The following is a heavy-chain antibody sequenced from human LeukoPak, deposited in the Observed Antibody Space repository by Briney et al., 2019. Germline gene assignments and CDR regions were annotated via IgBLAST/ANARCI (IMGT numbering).Heavy chain of an antibody. D-gene: IGHD4-17*01. V-gene: IGHV7-4-1*02. Sequence: ASVTVSCTASGYTFSSYAMNWVRQAPGQGLEWMGWINTNTGNPTYAQGFTGRFVFSLDTSVSTAYLQISSLQAEDTAVYYCARSNNDGDYLGVGFDYWGQGTLVTVSS. CDR1: GYTFSSYA. J-gene: IGHJ4*02. CDR3: ARSNNDGDYLGVGFDY. CDR2: INTNTGNP.